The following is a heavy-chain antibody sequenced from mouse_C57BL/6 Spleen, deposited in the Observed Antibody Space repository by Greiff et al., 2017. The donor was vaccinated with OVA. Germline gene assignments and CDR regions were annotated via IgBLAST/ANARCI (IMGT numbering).Heavy chain of an antibody. Sequence: EVQLVESGGGLVKPGGSLKLSCAASGFTFSSYAMSWVRQTPEKRLEWVATISDGGSYTYYPDNVKGRFTISRDNAKNNLYLQMSHLKSEDTAMYYCARVKLGRGAMDYWGQGTSATVSS. V-gene: IGHV5-4*01. D-gene: IGHD4-1*01. J-gene: IGHJ4*01. CDR1: GFTFSSYA. CDR2: ISDGGSYT. CDR3: ARVKLGRGAMDY.